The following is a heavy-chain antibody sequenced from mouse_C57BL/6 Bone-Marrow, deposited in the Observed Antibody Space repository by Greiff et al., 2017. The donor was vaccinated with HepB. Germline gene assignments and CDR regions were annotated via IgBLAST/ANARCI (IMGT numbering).Heavy chain of an antibody. CDR3: ARRGNYYGSSFAY. Sequence: LFQPGGSLKLSCAASGFTFSDYYMYWVRQTPEKRLEWVAYISNGGGSTYYPDTVKGRFTISRDNAKNTLYLQMSRLKSEDTAMYYCARRGNYYGSSFAYWGQGTLVTVSA. CDR1: GFTFSDYY. D-gene: IGHD1-1*01. J-gene: IGHJ3*01. V-gene: IGHV5-12*01. CDR2: ISNGGGST.